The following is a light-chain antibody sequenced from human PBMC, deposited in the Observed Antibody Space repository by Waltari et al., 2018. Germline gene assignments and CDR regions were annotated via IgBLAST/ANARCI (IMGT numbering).Light chain of an antibody. CDR2: DVT. Sequence: QSALTQPASVSGSPGQSITISCTGTYRDVGGYTYVPWYQQFPGEAPRLIIYDVTNRPSGVSSRFSGSKSGDTASLTISGLQTEDEADYYCSSYTSSSTLKLFGGGTKLTVL. V-gene: IGLV2-14*01. CDR1: YRDVGGYTY. J-gene: IGLJ2*01. CDR3: SSYTSSSTLKL.